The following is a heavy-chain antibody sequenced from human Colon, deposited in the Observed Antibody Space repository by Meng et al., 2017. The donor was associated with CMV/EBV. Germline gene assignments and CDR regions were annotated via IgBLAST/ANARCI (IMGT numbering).Heavy chain of an antibody. Sequence: SGPTLVKPTQTLTLTCTFSGFSLRTSGVAVGWVRQPPGKALEWLALIYWNDDERYSPSLRGRLIITKDTSNNRVVLTMTDMDPLDTATYYCAHRNYDFSRAFDYWGPGTLVTVSS. V-gene: IGHV2-5*01. CDR3: AHRNYDFSRAFDY. CDR2: IYWNDDE. CDR1: GFSLRTSGVA. D-gene: IGHD3-3*01. J-gene: IGHJ4*02.